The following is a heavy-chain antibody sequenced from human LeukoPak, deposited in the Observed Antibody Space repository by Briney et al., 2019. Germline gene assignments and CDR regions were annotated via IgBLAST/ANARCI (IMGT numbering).Heavy chain of an antibody. CDR1: GYTFTSYY. CDR2: INPSGGST. V-gene: IGHV1-46*01. Sequence: ASVKVSCKASGYTFTSYYMHWVRRAPGQGLEWMGIINPSGGSTSYAQKFQGRVTMTRDTSTSTVYMELSSLRSEDTAVYYCAREGEWLDYFDYWGQGTLVTVSS. J-gene: IGHJ4*02. CDR3: AREGEWLDYFDY. D-gene: IGHD6-19*01.